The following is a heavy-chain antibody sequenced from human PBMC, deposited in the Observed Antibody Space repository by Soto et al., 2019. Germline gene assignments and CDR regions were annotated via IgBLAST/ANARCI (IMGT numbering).Heavy chain of an antibody. D-gene: IGHD3-3*01. CDR3: ASAWDFAADSYYYYGMDV. CDR2: ISAYNGNT. V-gene: IGHV1-18*01. J-gene: IGHJ6*02. Sequence: QVQLVQSGAEVKKPGASVKVSCKASGYTFTSYGLSWVRQAPGQGLEWMGWISAYNGNTNYAQKLQGRVTMTTDTATSTAYMELRSLGSDDTTVYYCASAWDFAADSYYYYGMDVWGQGTTVAVSS. CDR1: GYTFTSYG.